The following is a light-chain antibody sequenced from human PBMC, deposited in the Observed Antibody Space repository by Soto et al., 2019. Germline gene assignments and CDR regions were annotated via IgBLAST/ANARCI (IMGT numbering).Light chain of an antibody. Sequence: EIVLTQSPATLSLSPGERATLSCRASQSVSSYLAWYQQKPGQAPRLLIYDASNRATGIPARFSGGGSGTDFTLTPKPPEPEDSAVHKSRQRSNGRKQTFGQ. CDR3: RQRSNGRKQT. V-gene: IGKV3-11*01. CDR1: QSVSSY. J-gene: IGKJ2*01. CDR2: DAS.